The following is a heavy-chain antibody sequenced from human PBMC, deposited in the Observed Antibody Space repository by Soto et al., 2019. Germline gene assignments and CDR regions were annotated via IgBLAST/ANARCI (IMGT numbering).Heavy chain of an antibody. CDR1: GGTISGYY. D-gene: IGHD3-3*01. Sequence: ETLSLTCSVSGGTISGYYWTWIRQPAGKGLEWIGRIYSSGNTKYNPSLQSRVTMSLDTSNNQFSLRLTSVTAADTAVYYCARGKRFSDWFDPWGQGNLVTVSS. J-gene: IGHJ5*02. V-gene: IGHV4-4*07. CDR2: IYSSGNT. CDR3: ARGKRFSDWFDP.